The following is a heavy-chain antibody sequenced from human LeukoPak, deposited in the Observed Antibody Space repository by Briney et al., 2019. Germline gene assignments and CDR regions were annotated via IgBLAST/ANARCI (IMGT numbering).Heavy chain of an antibody. CDR3: ARDQGFGDRPRYNWLDP. V-gene: IGHV4-59*01. CDR2: IYYSGST. D-gene: IGHD3-10*01. J-gene: IGHJ5*02. Sequence: SETLSLTCAVYGGSFSGYYWSWIRQPPGKGLEWIGYIYYSGSTNYNPSLKSRVTISVDTSKNQFSLKLSSVTAADTAVYYCARDQGFGDRPRYNWLDPWGQGTLVTVSS. CDR1: GGSFSGYY.